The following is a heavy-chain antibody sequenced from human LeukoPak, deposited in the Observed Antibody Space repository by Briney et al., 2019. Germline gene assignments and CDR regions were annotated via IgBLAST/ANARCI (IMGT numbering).Heavy chain of an antibody. CDR1: GFTFSSYG. D-gene: IGHD6-13*01. CDR2: ISYDGSNK. J-gene: IGHJ4*02. CDR3: ATTGVIAAAADFDY. Sequence: PGGSLRLSCAASGFTFSSYGMHWVRQAPGKGLEWVAVISYDGSNKYYADSVKGRFTISRDNSKNTLYLQMNSLRAEDTAVYYCATTGVIAAAADFDYWGQGTLVTVSS. V-gene: IGHV3-30*03.